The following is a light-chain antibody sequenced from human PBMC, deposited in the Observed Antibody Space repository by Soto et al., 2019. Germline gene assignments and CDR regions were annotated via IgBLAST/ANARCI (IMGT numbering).Light chain of an antibody. CDR3: QQYVSSPKT. J-gene: IGKJ1*01. V-gene: IGKV3-20*01. Sequence: DIVLTQSPGTLSLSPGERATLSCRASQSVRSNYLAWFQQKPGQAPRLLIYAASSRATGIPDRFIGSGSGTDFTLSITRLEPEAFAVYYCQQYVSSPKTFGQGTKVEIK. CDR2: AAS. CDR1: QSVRSNY.